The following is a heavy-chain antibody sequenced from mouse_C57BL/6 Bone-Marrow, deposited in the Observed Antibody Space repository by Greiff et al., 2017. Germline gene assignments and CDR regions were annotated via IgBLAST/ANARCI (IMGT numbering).Heavy chain of an antibody. J-gene: IGHJ1*03. Sequence: QVHVKQPGAELVRPGSSVKLSCKASGYTFTSYWMHWVKQRPIQGLEWIGNIDPSDSETHYNQKFKDKATLTVDKSSSTAYMQLSSLTSEDSAVYYCARDDGYYDWYFDVWGTGTTATVSS. CDR1: GYTFTSYW. V-gene: IGHV1-52*01. CDR2: IDPSDSET. D-gene: IGHD2-3*01. CDR3: ARDDGYYDWYFDV.